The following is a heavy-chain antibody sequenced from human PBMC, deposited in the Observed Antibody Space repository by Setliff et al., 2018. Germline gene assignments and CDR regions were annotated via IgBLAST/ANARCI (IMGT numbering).Heavy chain of an antibody. CDR1: GDSFNNYA. CDR3: VRGSGPWVVVAIPFDR. Sequence: SVKVSCKASGDSFNNYAISWVRQALGQGLEWMGGIIPMFGTPAYAQKFQDRVTITTDESTSTAYMELRSLRPDDTAVYYCVRGSGPWVVVAIPFDRWGQGTLVTVSS. CDR2: IIPMFGTP. D-gene: IGHD2-2*02. J-gene: IGHJ4*02. V-gene: IGHV1-69*05.